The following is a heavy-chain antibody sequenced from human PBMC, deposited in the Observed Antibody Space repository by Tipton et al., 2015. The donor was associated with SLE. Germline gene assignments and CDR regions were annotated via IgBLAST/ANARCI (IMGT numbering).Heavy chain of an antibody. CDR1: GFTFSSYS. V-gene: IGHV3-48*01. CDR3: ARDLILAFWSGYPFDY. CDR2: ISSSSSTI. J-gene: IGHJ4*02. D-gene: IGHD3-3*01. Sequence: SLRLSCAASGFTFSSYSMNWVRQAPGKGLEWVSYISSSSSTIYYADSVKGRFTISRDNAKNSLYLQMNSLRAEDTAVYYCARDLILAFWSGYPFDYWGQGTLVTVSS.